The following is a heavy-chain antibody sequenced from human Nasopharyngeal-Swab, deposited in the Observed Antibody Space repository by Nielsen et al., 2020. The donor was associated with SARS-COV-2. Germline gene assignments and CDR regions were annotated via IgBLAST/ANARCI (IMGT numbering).Heavy chain of an antibody. V-gene: IGHV3-74*01. CDR3: TRAGNYHHDY. Sequence: GGSLRLSCAASGFTFSTYWVHWVRQAPGKGLVWVSRINGDGSSTSYADSLKGRFTISRDNAKNTLYLQMNSLRVEDTAVYYCTRAGNYHHDYWGQGTLVTVSS. J-gene: IGHJ4*02. D-gene: IGHD1-7*01. CDR2: INGDGSST. CDR1: GFTFSTYW.